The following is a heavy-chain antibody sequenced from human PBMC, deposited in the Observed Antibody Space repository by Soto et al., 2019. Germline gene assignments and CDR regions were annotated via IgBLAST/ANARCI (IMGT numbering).Heavy chain of an antibody. CDR3: TTYHGDYNFDH. V-gene: IGHV1-24*01. D-gene: IGHD4-17*01. CDR1: GYTLNEVA. CDR2: FDPDEAET. Sequence: QVQVVQSGAEVKKPGASVKVSCKVSGYTLNEVAMHWVRQAPGKGLEWLGGFDPDEAETIYAQHFQGRVTMTEDTSTDTVYMELSSLRSDDTALYFCTTYHGDYNFDHWGQGTLVTVSS. J-gene: IGHJ5*02.